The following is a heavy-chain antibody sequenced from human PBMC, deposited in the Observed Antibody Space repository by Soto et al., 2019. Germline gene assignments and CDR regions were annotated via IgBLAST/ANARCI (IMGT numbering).Heavy chain of an antibody. CDR3: ARTGPYLPTD. CDR1: GFTFSDYY. Sequence: QVQLVESGGGLVKPGGSLRLSCAASGFTFSDYYMSWIRQAPGKGLEWVSSISYSSSPMYYADSVKGRFTISRDNAKNSLSLQMNSLTADDTAVYYCARTGPYLPTDWGQGTMVTVSS. D-gene: IGHD1-26*01. V-gene: IGHV3-11*01. J-gene: IGHJ3*01. CDR2: ISYSSSPM.